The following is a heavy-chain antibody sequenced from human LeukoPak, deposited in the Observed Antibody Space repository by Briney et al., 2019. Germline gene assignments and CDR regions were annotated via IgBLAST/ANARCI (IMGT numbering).Heavy chain of an antibody. CDR1: GFTFSNYA. CDR2: MSYDAKYK. Sequence: GRSLRLSCAASGFTFSNYAMHWVRQAPGKGLEWVAVMSYDAKYKYYADSLKGRFTISRDNSNNTLYLQMNSLGSEDTAVYYCARGRVVPATRLDYWGRGTLVTVSS. D-gene: IGHD2-15*01. CDR3: ARGRVVPATRLDY. J-gene: IGHJ4*02. V-gene: IGHV3-30*04.